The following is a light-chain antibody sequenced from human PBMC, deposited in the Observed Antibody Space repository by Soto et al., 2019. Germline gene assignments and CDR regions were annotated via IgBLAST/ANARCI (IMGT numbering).Light chain of an antibody. Sequence: DIQLTQSPSSLSASVGDRVTITCRASQTIDTYVNWYQHKPGTAPKVLIYAASTLQSGVPSRFSGSGSGTDFTLTISCLQSEDFATYYCQQYYSYPWTFGQGTKVDIK. V-gene: IGKV1-9*01. CDR1: QTIDTY. CDR2: AAS. J-gene: IGKJ1*01. CDR3: QQYYSYPWT.